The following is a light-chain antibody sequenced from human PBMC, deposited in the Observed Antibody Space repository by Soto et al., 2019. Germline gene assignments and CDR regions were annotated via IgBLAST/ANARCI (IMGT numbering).Light chain of an antibody. J-gene: IGKJ1*01. CDR3: QHYNNWPPWT. V-gene: IGKV3-15*01. Sequence: EIVMTQSPATLSVSAWERATLSFRASQSVSSNLAWYQQKPGQAPRLLIYGASIRATGIPARFSGSGSGTEFTLTISTLQSEDFAIYYCQHYNNWPPWTFGQGTKVVIK. CDR1: QSVSSN. CDR2: GAS.